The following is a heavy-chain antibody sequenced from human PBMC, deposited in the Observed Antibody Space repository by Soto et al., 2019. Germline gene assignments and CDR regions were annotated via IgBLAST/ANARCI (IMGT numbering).Heavy chain of an antibody. CDR3: AKEETDFVVVPAAIYFSQHRSKGYMDV. CDR2: ISYDGSNK. D-gene: IGHD2-2*01. CDR1: GFTFSSYG. Sequence: PGGSLRLSCAASGFTFSSYGMHWVRQAPGKGLEWVAVISYDGSNKYYADSVKGRFTISRDNSKNTLYLQMNSLRAEDTAVYYCAKEETDFVVVPAAIYFSQHRSKGYMDVGGKGTTVTVSS. V-gene: IGHV3-30*18. J-gene: IGHJ6*03.